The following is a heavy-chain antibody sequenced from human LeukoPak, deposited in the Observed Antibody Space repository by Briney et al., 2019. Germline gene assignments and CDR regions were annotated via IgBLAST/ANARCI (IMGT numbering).Heavy chain of an antibody. CDR2: IIPIFGTA. V-gene: IGHV1-69*13. CDR1: GGTFSSYA. J-gene: IGHJ5*02. CDR3: ARDRPGRYCSTISCYSASPFDP. Sequence: SVKVSCKASGGTFSSYAISWVRQSPGQGLEWMGGIIPIFGTASYAQKFQGRVTITADESTSTAYMELSSLRSEDTAVYYCARDRPGRYCSTISCYSASPFDPWGQGTLVTVSS. D-gene: IGHD2-2*02.